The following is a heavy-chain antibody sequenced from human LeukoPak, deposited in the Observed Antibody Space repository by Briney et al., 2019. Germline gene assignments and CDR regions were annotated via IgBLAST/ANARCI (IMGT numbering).Heavy chain of an antibody. Sequence: GGSLRLSCAASGFTFSTYSMSWVRQAPGKGLDWVSSISTAGSYIYYADSMKGRFTISRDNSKNSLYLQMNSLRAEDTAVYYCARLQTVRAQSDAFDIWGQGTMVIVSS. CDR1: GFTFSTYS. CDR3: ARLQTVRAQSDAFDI. CDR2: ISTAGSYI. V-gene: IGHV3-21*01. J-gene: IGHJ3*02.